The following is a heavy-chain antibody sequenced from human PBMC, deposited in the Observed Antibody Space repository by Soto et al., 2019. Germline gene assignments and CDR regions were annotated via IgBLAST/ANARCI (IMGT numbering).Heavy chain of an antibody. D-gene: IGHD6-6*01. J-gene: IGHJ6*02. CDR2: ISWNSGSI. Sequence: GGSLRLSCAASGFTFDDYAMHWVRQAAGKGLEWVSGISWNSGSIVYADYVKGRFTISRDNAKNSLYLQIYSLIAEVTALYSCAKDIAARLYWRIDVWGQGTTVTVSS. V-gene: IGHV3-9*01. CDR1: GFTFDDYA. CDR3: AKDIAARLYWRIDV.